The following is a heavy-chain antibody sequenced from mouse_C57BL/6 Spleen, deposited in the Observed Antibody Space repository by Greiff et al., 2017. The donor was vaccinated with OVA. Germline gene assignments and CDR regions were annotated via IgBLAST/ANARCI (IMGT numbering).Heavy chain of an antibody. J-gene: IGHJ2*01. D-gene: IGHD2-5*01. CDR1: GYAFSSYW. V-gene: IGHV1-80*01. Sequence: VQLQQSGAELVKPGASVKISCKASGYAFSSYWLNWVKQRPGKGLEWIGQIYPGDGDTNYNGKFKGKATLTADQSSSTAYMQLSSLTSEESAVYVCARTAYYSNSYYFDYWGQGTTLTVSS. CDR3: ARTAYYSNSYYFDY. CDR2: IYPGDGDT.